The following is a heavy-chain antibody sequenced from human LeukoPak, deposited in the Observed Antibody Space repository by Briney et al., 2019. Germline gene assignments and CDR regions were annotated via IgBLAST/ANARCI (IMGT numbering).Heavy chain of an antibody. J-gene: IGHJ4*02. V-gene: IGHV3-30*02. CDR3: ARPVYDSSGYYSYYFDY. CDR1: GFTFSSYG. D-gene: IGHD3-22*01. CDR2: IRYDGSNK. Sequence: PGGSLRLSCAASGFTFSSYGMHWVRQAPGKGLEWVAFIRYDGSNKYYADSVKGRFTISRDNSKNTLYLQMNSLRAEDTAVYYCARPVYDSSGYYSYYFDYWGQGTLVTVSS.